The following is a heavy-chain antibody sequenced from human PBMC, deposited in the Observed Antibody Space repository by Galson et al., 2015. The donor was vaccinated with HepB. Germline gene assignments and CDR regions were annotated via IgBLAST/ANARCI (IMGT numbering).Heavy chain of an antibody. V-gene: IGHV3-30*02. J-gene: IGHJ6*02. Sequence: SLRLSCAASGFTFSSYGMHWVRQAPGKGLEWVAFIRYDGSNKYYADSVKGRFTISRDNSKNTLYLQMNSLRAEDTAVYYCAKQDSYGYHYYYGMDVWGQGTTVTVSS. CDR3: AKQDSYGYHYYYGMDV. D-gene: IGHD5-18*01. CDR1: GFTFSSYG. CDR2: IRYDGSNK.